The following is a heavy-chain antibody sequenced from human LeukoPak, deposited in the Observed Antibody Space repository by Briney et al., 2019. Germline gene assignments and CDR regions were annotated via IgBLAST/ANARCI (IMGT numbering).Heavy chain of an antibody. D-gene: IGHD7-27*01. V-gene: IGHV3-23*01. CDR2: IGSSGGGI. CDR1: GFTFSTYT. CDR3: AIDPNWGTHS. Sequence: GGSLRLSCAASGFTFSTYTMYWVRHPPGKRLEWVSTIGSSGGGIHYADSVKGRFTISRDNSKNALYLQMNSLRVEDTAVYYCAIDPNWGTHSWGQGVLVTVSS. J-gene: IGHJ4*02.